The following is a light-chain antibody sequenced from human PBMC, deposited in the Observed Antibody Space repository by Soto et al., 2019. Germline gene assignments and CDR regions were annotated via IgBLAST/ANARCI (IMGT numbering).Light chain of an antibody. Sequence: QSVLTQPASVSGSPGQSITISCTGTRGDVGSYDLVSWYQHHPGKVPRLIIDEATKRPSGVSNRFSGSKSGNTASLTISGLQAEDEADYYCCSYAGSSTLLFGGGTKLTVL. CDR1: RGDVGSYDL. V-gene: IGLV2-23*01. CDR2: EAT. J-gene: IGLJ2*01. CDR3: CSYAGSSTLL.